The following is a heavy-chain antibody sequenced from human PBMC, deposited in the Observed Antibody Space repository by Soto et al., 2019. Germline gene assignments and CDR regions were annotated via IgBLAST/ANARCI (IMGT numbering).Heavy chain of an antibody. Sequence: QVHFLQSGAEVKRPGASVTVSCKTSGYIFTDYPIHWVRQAPGRGLEWVGWIDTGNGTTRYSPKLQGRVSLTTDTSASTVYMELTRLRFDDTATDYCASNAFDYWGRGALVAVSP. J-gene: IGHJ4*02. CDR1: GYIFTDYP. CDR2: IDTGNGTT. V-gene: IGHV1-3*04. CDR3: ASNAFDY.